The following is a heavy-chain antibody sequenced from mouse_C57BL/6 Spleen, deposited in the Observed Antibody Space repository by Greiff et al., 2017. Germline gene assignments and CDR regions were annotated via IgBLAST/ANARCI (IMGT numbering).Heavy chain of an antibody. J-gene: IGHJ2*01. CDR3: ARKGTTVAYFDY. D-gene: IGHD1-1*01. CDR2: IYPGDGDT. Sequence: QVQLQQSGAELVKPGASVKISCKASGYAFSSYWMNWVKQRPGKGLEWIGQIYPGDGDTNYNGKFKGKATLTADKSSSTAYMQLSSLTSEDSAVYFCARKGTTVAYFDYWGQGTTLTVSS. CDR1: GYAFSSYW. V-gene: IGHV1-80*01.